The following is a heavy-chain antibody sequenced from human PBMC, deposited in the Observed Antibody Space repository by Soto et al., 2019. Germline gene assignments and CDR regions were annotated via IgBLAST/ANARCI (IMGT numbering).Heavy chain of an antibody. J-gene: IGHJ5*02. CDR2: IYHSGST. CDR3: ARHCSGGSCQGRFDP. Sequence: SETLSLTCTVSGGSVSSGSYYWSWIRQPPGKGLEWIGDIYHSGSTNYNPSLKSRVTISVDTSKNQFSLKLSSVTAADTAVYYCARHCSGGSCQGRFDPWGQGTPVTVSS. D-gene: IGHD2-15*01. CDR1: GGSVSSGSYY. V-gene: IGHV4-39*01.